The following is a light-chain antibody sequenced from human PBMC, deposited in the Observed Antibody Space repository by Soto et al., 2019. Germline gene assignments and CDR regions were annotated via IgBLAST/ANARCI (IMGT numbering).Light chain of an antibody. V-gene: IGKV3-20*01. CDR2: GAS. Sequence: EIVLTQSPGTLSLSPGERATLSCRASQSVSSSYLAWYQQKPGQAPRLLIYGASSRATGIPDRFSGSGSGTDFTLTISRLEPEDFAVYYCQQYGSPSWTFGQGTKV. J-gene: IGKJ1*01. CDR1: QSVSSSY. CDR3: QQYGSPSWT.